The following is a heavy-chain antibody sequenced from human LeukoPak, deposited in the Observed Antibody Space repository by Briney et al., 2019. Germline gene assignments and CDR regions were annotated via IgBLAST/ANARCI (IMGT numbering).Heavy chain of an antibody. Sequence: ASVKVSCKASRYTVTSYDINWARQAHGQGLEWMGWMNPNSGKTGYAQKFQGRVTMTRNTSISTAYMELSSLRSEDTAVYYCARAVCSITSCYTFWFDPWGQGTLVTVSS. CDR2: MNPNSGKT. D-gene: IGHD2-2*02. CDR3: ARAVCSITSCYTFWFDP. CDR1: RYTVTSYD. V-gene: IGHV1-8*01. J-gene: IGHJ5*02.